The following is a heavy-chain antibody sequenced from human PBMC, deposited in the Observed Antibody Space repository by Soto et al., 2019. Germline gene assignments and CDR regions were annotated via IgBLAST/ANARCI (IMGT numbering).Heavy chain of an antibody. CDR1: GFTFSSYA. CDR3: AKGGRRRGSYPPLDF. CDR2: ISESGTIT. V-gene: IGHV3-23*01. J-gene: IGHJ4*02. D-gene: IGHD3-16*01. Sequence: EVQLLESGGGLVQPGGSLRLSCAAFGFTFSSYAMTWVRQAPGKGLEWVSAISESGTITYHADFVRGRFTISRDNSKNTVYLQMTSLRAGDTAVYFCAKGGRRRGSYPPLDFWGQGTLVTVSS.